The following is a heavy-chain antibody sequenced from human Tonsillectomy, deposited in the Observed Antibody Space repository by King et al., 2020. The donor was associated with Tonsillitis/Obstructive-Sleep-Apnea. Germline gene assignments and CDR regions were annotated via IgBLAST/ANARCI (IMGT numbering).Heavy chain of an antibody. J-gene: IGHJ4*02. CDR3: ARSYYDESGYLFDL. CDR2: IFPRDADT. D-gene: IGHD3-22*01. V-gene: IGHV5-51*03. CDR1: GYTFNTYW. Sequence: QLVQSGAEVKKPGESLKVSCKGSGYTFNTYWIGWVRQMPGQGLEWMGIIFPRDADTRYSPSFQGQVTISADKSISTAYLQWSSLKASDTAMYYCARSYYDESGYLFDLWGQGTLVTVSS.